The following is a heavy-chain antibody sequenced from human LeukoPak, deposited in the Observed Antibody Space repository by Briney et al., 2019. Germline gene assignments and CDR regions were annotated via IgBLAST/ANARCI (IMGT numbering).Heavy chain of an antibody. D-gene: IGHD3-22*01. V-gene: IGHV3-7*01. Sequence: GGSLRLSCAASGFTFSSYWMSWVRQAPGKGLEWVANIKQDGSEKYYVDSVKGRFTISRDNAKNSLYLQMNSLRAEDTAVYYCARGQEWDQDYYDSSGYYYFDYWGQGTLVTVSS. CDR3: ARGQEWDQDYYDSSGYYYFDY. J-gene: IGHJ4*02. CDR2: IKQDGSEK. CDR1: GFTFSSYW.